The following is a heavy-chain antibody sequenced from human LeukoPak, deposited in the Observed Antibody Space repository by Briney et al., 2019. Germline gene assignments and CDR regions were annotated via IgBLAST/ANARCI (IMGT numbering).Heavy chain of an antibody. CDR2: IRYDGSNK. V-gene: IGHV3-30*02. CDR1: GFTFRDYG. J-gene: IGHJ4*02. D-gene: IGHD2-15*01. Sequence: GGSLRLSCAASGFTFRDYGMHWGRQASGKGLEWVAFIRYDGSNKYYADSVKGRFTISRDNSKNTLYLEMNSLRAEDTAVYYCAKHQIPIVVVVAGGSLSLDYWGQGTLVTVSS. CDR3: AKHQIPIVVVVAGGSLSLDY.